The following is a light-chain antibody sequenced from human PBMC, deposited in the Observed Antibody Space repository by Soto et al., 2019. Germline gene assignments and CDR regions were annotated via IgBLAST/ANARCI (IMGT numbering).Light chain of an antibody. Sequence: EMVMTQSPATLSVSPGERATLSCRASQSVSSDLAWYHQKPGQAPRLLIYGASTRATGIPARFSGSGSGTEFTLTINSLQSEDFAVYYCQRYNNWPRTFGQGTKVDIK. CDR3: QRYNNWPRT. J-gene: IGKJ1*01. CDR1: QSVSSD. CDR2: GAS. V-gene: IGKV3-15*01.